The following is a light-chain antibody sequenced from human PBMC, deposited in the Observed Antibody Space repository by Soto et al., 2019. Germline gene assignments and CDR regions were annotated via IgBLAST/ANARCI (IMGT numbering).Light chain of an antibody. CDR1: SGHSSYA. J-gene: IGLJ3*02. V-gene: IGLV4-69*01. CDR3: QTWDTVTDWV. CDR2: LNSDGSH. Sequence: QPVLTQSPSASASLGASVKLTCTLSSGHSSYAIAWHQLQPEKGPRFLMKLNSDGSHTKGDGIPDRFSGSTSGAERYLTISSLQSEDEADYYCQTWDTVTDWVFGGGTKVTVL.